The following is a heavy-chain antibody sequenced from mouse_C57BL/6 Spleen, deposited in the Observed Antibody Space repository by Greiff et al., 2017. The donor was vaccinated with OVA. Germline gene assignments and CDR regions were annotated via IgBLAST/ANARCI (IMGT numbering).Heavy chain of an antibody. V-gene: IGHV5-4*01. CDR2: ISDGGSYT. J-gene: IGHJ3*01. CDR3: ARDSSGYVAWFAY. CDR1: GFTFSSYA. Sequence: DVKLVESGGGLVKPGGSLKLSCAASGFTFSSYAMSWVRQTPEKRLEWVATISDGGSYTYYPDNVKGRFTISRDNAKNNLYLQMSHLKSEDTAMYYCARDSSGYVAWFAYWGQGTLVTVSA. D-gene: IGHD3-2*02.